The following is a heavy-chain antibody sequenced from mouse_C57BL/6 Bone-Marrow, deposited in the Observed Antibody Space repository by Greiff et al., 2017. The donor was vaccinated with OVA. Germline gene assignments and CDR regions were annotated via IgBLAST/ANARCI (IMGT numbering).Heavy chain of an antibody. D-gene: IGHD2-13*01. V-gene: IGHV1-50*01. CDR3: SREDDYGDLDY. J-gene: IGHJ2*01. CDR1: GYTFTSYW. Sequence: QVQLQQPGAELVKPGASVKLSCKASGYTFTSYWMQWVKQRPGQGLEWIGEIDPSDSNTNYNQKFKGKATLTVDTSSSTAYMQLSSLTSEYYAVYYCSREDDYGDLDYWGQGTTLTVSS. CDR2: IDPSDSNT.